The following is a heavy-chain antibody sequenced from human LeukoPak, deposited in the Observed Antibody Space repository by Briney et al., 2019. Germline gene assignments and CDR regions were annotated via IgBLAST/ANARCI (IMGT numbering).Heavy chain of an antibody. V-gene: IGHV1-46*01. D-gene: IGHD2-15*01. CDR1: GYTFTSYY. CDR2: INPSGGST. CDR3: ARDLPNCSGGSCYPSYYFDY. J-gene: IGHJ4*02. Sequence: GASVKVSCKASGYTFTSYYMHWVRQAPGEGLEWMGIINPSGGSTSYAQKFQGRVTMTRDTSTSTVYMEMSSLRSEDTAVYYCARDLPNCSGGSCYPSYYFDYWGQGTLVTVSS.